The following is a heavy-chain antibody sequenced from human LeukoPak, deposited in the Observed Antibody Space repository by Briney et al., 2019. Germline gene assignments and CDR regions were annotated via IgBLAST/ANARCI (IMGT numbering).Heavy chain of an antibody. D-gene: IGHD3-3*01. CDR1: GYTFTSYD. CDR2: MNPNSGNT. J-gene: IGHJ4*02. Sequence: ASVKVSCKASGYTFTSYDINWVRQATGQGLEWMGWMNPNSGNTGYAQKFQGRVTMTRNTSISTAYMELSSLRSEDTAAYYCARGASVYYDFWSGYPKRGAYFDYWGQGTLVTVSS. V-gene: IGHV1-8*01. CDR3: ARGASVYYDFWSGYPKRGAYFDY.